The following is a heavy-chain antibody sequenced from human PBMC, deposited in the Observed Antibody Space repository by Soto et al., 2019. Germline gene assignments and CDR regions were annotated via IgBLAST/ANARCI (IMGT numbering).Heavy chain of an antibody. CDR2: IIPFFGTA. CDR3: AKSAPMDAGDKYYYDF. J-gene: IGHJ4*02. D-gene: IGHD4-17*01. CDR1: GGTFSTFG. Sequence: SVKVSCKASGGTFSTFGISWVRQAPGQGLEWMGGIIPFFGTARYSQKFEDRITITADESTNTVYKDLRSLTSEDTAIYYCAKSAPMDAGDKYYYDFWGQGALVTVSS. V-gene: IGHV1-69*13.